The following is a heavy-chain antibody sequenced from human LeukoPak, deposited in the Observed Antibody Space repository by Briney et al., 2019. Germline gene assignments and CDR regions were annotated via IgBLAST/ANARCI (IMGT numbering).Heavy chain of an antibody. J-gene: IGHJ4*02. CDR1: GVSISSYY. CDR3: ARFYGGNSGFDY. CDR2: IYYSGST. V-gene: IGHV4-59*01. D-gene: IGHD4-23*01. Sequence: SETLSLTCTVSGVSISSYYWSWIRQPPGKRLEWIGYIYYSGSTNYNPSLKSRVTISVDTPKNQFSLKLSSVTAADTAVYYCARFYGGNSGFDYWGQGTLVTVSS.